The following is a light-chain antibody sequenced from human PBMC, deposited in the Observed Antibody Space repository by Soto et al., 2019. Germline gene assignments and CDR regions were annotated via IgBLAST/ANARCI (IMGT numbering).Light chain of an antibody. CDR2: AAS. J-gene: IGKJ4*01. V-gene: IGKV1-27*01. Sequence: DIQMSQSPSSLSASVGDRVTITCRASQGISNYLAWYHQKPGKVPNLLIFAASTLHSGVPSRFSGSGSGTHFTLTISSLQPEDVATYYCQKYNSAPLTFGGGTKVEIK. CDR3: QKYNSAPLT. CDR1: QGISNY.